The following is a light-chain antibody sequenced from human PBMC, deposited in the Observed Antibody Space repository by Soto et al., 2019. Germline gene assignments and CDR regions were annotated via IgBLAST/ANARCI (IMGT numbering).Light chain of an antibody. V-gene: IGKV1-33*01. CDR2: DAS. J-gene: IGKJ4*01. CDR1: QSISNY. Sequence: IQMTQSPSSLSASVGDRLTITCRASQSISNYLNWYQQTPGKAPKLLIYDASNLETGVPSRFSGSGSGTDFTFTISSLQPEDIATYYCQQYDNPLTFGGGTKVDIK. CDR3: QQYDNPLT.